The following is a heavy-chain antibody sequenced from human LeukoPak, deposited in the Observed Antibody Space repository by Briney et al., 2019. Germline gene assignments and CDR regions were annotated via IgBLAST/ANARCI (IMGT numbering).Heavy chain of an antibody. D-gene: IGHD3-10*01. CDR2: ITNSGNSK. V-gene: IGHV3-48*01. CDR1: EFTFSSYS. Sequence: GGSLRLSCAASEFTFSSYSMNWVRQAPGKGLEWVSYITNSGNSKSYADSVKGRFTISRDNTKNSLYLQMNGLRAEDTAVYYCARDRGPRTGFMVREAYDYWGQGTLVTVSS. J-gene: IGHJ4*02. CDR3: ARDRGPRTGFMVREAYDY.